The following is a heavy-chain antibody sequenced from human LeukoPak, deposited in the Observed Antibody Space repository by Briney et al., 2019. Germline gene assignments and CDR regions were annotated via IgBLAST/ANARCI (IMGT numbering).Heavy chain of an antibody. J-gene: IGHJ4*02. CDR2: IYYSGST. CDR1: GGSISSSSYS. CDR3: ARLRNVGAKYFDY. D-gene: IGHD1-26*01. V-gene: IGHV4-39*01. Sequence: SETLSLTCTVSGGSISSSSYSWGWIRQPPGKGLEWIGSIYYSGSTYYNPSLKSRVTISVDTSKNQFSLKLSSVTAADTAVYYCARLRNVGAKYFDYWGQGTLVTVSS.